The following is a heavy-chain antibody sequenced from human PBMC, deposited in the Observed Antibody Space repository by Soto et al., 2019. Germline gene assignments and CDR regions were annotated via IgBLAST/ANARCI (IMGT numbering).Heavy chain of an antibody. CDR2: IKQDGSEK. Sequence: PGGSLRLSCAASGLTFSNHWINWIRQTPGRGLEWLAVIKQDGSEKYYVDSVKGRFTVSRDNAMNSAYLQMNSLRVDDTAVYYCARDWYMDYWGQGTLVTVSS. V-gene: IGHV3-7*04. J-gene: IGHJ4*02. CDR3: ARDWYMDY. CDR1: GLTFSNHW. D-gene: IGHD1-20*01.